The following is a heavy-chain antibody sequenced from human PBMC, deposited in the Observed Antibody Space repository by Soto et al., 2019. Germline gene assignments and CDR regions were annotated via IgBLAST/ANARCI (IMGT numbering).Heavy chain of an antibody. D-gene: IGHD2-21*01. CDR3: AKDPTVFSEYYFDY. J-gene: IGHJ4*02. CDR1: GFTVSSYG. V-gene: IGHV3-30*18. Sequence: GGSLRLSCAASGFTVSSYGMRWVRQAQGKGLEWVAVISYDGSNKYYADSVKGRFTISRGNSKNTLYLQMNSLRAEDTAVYYCAKDPTVFSEYYFDYWGQGTLVTVSS. CDR2: ISYDGSNK.